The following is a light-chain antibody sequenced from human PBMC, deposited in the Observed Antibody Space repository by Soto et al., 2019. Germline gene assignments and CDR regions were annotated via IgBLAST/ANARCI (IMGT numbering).Light chain of an antibody. CDR1: SSDIGSNT. J-gene: IGLJ1*01. Sequence: QSVLTQPPSASGTPGQRVTISCSVTSSDIGSNTVDWYLQLPGTAPKLLIFSTHQRPSGVPDRFSGSKSGTSASLAISGLQSEDEADYYCAAWDDSLNGYVFGAGTKVTVL. V-gene: IGLV1-44*01. CDR3: AAWDDSLNGYV. CDR2: STH.